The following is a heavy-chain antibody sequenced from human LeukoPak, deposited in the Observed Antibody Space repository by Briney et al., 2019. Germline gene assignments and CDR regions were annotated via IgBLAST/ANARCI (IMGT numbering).Heavy chain of an antibody. CDR3: ARLTRGSSVWFFDY. CDR1: GGSISSRSYY. D-gene: IGHD6-19*01. V-gene: IGHV4-39*07. J-gene: IGHJ4*02. Sequence: SETLSLTCTVSGGSISSRSYYWGWIRQPPGKGLVWIGKISDSGNSYYSPSLRSRVTISIDKSKNQFSLKLSSVTAADTAVYYCARLTRGSSVWFFDYWGQGTLVTVSS. CDR2: ISDSGNS.